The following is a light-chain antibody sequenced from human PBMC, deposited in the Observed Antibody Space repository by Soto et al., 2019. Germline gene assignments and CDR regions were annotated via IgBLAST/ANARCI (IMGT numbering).Light chain of an antibody. V-gene: IGLV2-8*01. CDR2: EVS. CDR1: SSDVGGYNY. CDR3: SSYAGSNNPVI. J-gene: IGLJ2*01. Sequence: QSALTQPPSASGSPGQSVTISCTGTSSDVGGYNYVPWYQQHPGKAPKFMIYEVSKRPSGVPDRFSGSKSGNTASLTVSGLQADDEADYYCSSYAGSNNPVIFGGGTQLTVL.